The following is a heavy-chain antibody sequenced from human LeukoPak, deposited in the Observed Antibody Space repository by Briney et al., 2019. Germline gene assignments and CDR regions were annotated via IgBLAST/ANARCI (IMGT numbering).Heavy chain of an antibody. J-gene: IGHJ4*02. D-gene: IGHD3-3*01. Sequence: ASVKVSCKASGYTFTSYGISWVRQAPGQGLEWMGWISAYNGNTNYAQKLQGRVTMTTDTSTSTAYMGLRSLRSDDTAVYYCARAPAVFGDVYYFDYWGQGTLVTVSS. V-gene: IGHV1-18*01. CDR3: ARAPAVFGDVYYFDY. CDR2: ISAYNGNT. CDR1: GYTFTSYG.